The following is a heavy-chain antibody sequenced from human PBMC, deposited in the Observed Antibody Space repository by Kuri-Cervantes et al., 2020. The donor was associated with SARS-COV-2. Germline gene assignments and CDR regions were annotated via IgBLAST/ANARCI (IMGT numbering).Heavy chain of an antibody. J-gene: IGHJ4*02. V-gene: IGHV4-38-2*01. CDR2: IYHSGST. D-gene: IGHD5-12*01. CDR3: ARQGANLAY. CDR1: GYSISSGYY. Sequence: TETLALTCAVSGYSISSGYYWGWIRQPPGKGLEWIGSIYHSGSTYYNPSLKSRVTISVDTSKNQLSLKLSSVTAADTAVYYCARQGANLAYWGQGTLVTVSS.